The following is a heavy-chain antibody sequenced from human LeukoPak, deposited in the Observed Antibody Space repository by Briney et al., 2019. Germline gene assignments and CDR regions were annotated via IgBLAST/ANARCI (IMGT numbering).Heavy chain of an antibody. CDR3: ARDWYDNSDAFDI. V-gene: IGHV3-30*03. CDR2: ISYDGTNK. J-gene: IGHJ3*02. D-gene: IGHD3-9*01. Sequence: GGSLRLSCAASGFTFSRYGMHWVRQAPGKGLEWVAVISYDGTNKYYADSVKGRFTISRDNAKNSLYLQMNSLRAEDTAVYYCARDWYDNSDAFDIWGQGTMVTVSS. CDR1: GFTFSRYG.